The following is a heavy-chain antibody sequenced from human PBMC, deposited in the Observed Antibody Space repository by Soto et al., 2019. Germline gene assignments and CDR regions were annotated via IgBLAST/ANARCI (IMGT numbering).Heavy chain of an antibody. Sequence: QLQLQESGPGLVKPSETLSLTCTVSGGSISSSSYYWGWIRQPPGKGLEWIGSIYYSGSTYYNPSLKSRVTISVDTSKNQFSLKLSSVTAADTAVYYCARISSWYRGAQSRFDYWGQGTLVTVSS. CDR1: GGSISSSSYY. V-gene: IGHV4-39*01. CDR2: IYYSGST. J-gene: IGHJ4*02. D-gene: IGHD6-13*01. CDR3: ARISSWYRGAQSRFDY.